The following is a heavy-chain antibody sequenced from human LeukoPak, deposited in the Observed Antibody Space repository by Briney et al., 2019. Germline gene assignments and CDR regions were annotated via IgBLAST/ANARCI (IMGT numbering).Heavy chain of an antibody. J-gene: IGHJ4*02. D-gene: IGHD2-15*01. CDR3: VIDLGDYNDF. CDR1: GITLSSYW. Sequence: GGSLRLSCAVSGITLSSYWMHWGREDPGRGLLWVSRINTQGPYTNYADSVKGRFTISRDNAKNTLYLQMSSLRADDTAVYYCVIDLGDYNDFWGQGTLVSVSS. CDR2: INTQGPYT. V-gene: IGHV3-74*01.